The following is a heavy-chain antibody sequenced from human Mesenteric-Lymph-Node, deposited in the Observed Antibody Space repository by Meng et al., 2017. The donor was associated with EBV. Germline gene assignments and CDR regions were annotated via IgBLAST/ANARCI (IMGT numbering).Heavy chain of an antibody. V-gene: IGHV4-34*02. CDR1: GDSFNGSF. Sequence: VQLQKWATGFLNPSETLSLTGSVYGDSFNGSFWGWIRQPPGKGLEWIGEINHSGSTKYNPSLKSRVTISADTSKSQFSLKVTSVTAADTAVYYCSMWDISRLRDYWDQGNLVTVSS. D-gene: IGHD1-26*01. CDR3: SMWDISRLRDY. CDR2: INHSGST. J-gene: IGHJ4*02.